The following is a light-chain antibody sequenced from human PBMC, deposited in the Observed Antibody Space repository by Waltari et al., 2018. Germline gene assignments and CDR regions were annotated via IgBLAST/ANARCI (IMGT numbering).Light chain of an antibody. J-gene: IGLJ2*01. CDR2: EVR. CDR1: SSDIGASNY. CDR3: SSYTNTFVV. Sequence: QSALTQPASVSGPPGQSITISCTGSSSDIGASNYVAWYQHFPDEAPKLLIYEVRNRPSGVSSRFSGSKSGNTASLTISGIQAEDEAHYYCSSYTNTFVVFGGGTKLTVL. V-gene: IGLV2-14*01.